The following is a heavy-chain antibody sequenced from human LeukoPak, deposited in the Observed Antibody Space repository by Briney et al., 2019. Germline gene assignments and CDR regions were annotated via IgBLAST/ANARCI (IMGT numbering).Heavy chain of an antibody. D-gene: IGHD1-26*01. CDR1: GYTLTELS. CDR3: ATVYSGSYSGAFDI. J-gene: IGHJ3*02. V-gene: IGHV1-24*01. Sequence: ASVKVSCKVSGYTLTELSMHWVRQAPGKGLEWMGGFDPEDGETIYAQKFQGRVTMTEDTSTDTAYMELSSLRSEDTAVYYCATVYSGSYSGAFDIWGQGTMVTVSS. CDR2: FDPEDGET.